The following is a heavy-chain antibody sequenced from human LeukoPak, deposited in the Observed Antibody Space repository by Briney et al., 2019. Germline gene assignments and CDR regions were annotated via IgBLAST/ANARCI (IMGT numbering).Heavy chain of an antibody. D-gene: IGHD3-9*01. CDR1: GFTFSSSW. Sequence: KPGGSLRLSCAASGFTFSSSWMSWVRQAPGKGLEWVSSISSSSSYIYYADSVKGRFTISRDNAKNSLYLQMNSLRAEDTAVYYCARDRAEGDYDILTGYSGLTPWGQGTLVTVSS. V-gene: IGHV3-21*01. CDR2: ISSSSSYI. CDR3: ARDRAEGDYDILTGYSGLTP. J-gene: IGHJ5*02.